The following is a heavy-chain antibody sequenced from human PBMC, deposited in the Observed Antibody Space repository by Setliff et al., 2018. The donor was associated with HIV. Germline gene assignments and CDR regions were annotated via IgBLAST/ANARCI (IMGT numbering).Heavy chain of an antibody. CDR2: IVPIFGTA. CDR3: ARDPPPATYGGNSLDDY. CDR1: GGTFSSYA. Sequence: GASVKVSCKASGGTFSSYAASYLRQAPGQGLEWMGGIVPIFGTANYAQKFQGRVTITADESTSTAYMELKSLRSEDTAVYYCARDPPPATYGGNSLDDYWGQGTLVTVSS. D-gene: IGHD4-17*01. V-gene: IGHV1-69*13. J-gene: IGHJ4*02.